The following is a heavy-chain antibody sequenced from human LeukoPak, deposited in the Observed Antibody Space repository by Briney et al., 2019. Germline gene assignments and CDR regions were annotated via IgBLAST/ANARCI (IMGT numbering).Heavy chain of an antibody. Sequence: GGSLRLSCAASGFTFSSYGMHWVRQAPGKGLEWVAVISYDGSNKYYADSVKGRFTISGDNSKNTLYLQMNSLRAEDTAVYYCAKTLLVRGGAFDIWGQGTMVTVSS. V-gene: IGHV3-30*18. D-gene: IGHD4-23*01. CDR1: GFTFSSYG. J-gene: IGHJ3*02. CDR2: ISYDGSNK. CDR3: AKTLLVRGGAFDI.